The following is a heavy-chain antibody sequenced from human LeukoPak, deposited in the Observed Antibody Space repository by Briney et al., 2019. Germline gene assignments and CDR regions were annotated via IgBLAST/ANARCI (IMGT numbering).Heavy chain of an antibody. J-gene: IGHJ4*02. V-gene: IGHV4-59*01. CDR1: GDSISSYY. CDR3: ATTVGDSSGYYFDY. Sequence: KPSETLSLTXTVSGDSISSYYWSWIRQSPGKGLEWIGYISYSGSTNYNPSLKSRVTISVDTSKNQFSLKLSSVTAADTAVYYCATTVGDSSGYYFDYWGQGTLVTVSS. CDR2: ISYSGST. D-gene: IGHD3-22*01.